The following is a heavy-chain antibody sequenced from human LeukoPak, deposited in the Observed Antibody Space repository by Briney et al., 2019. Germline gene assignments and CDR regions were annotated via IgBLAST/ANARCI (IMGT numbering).Heavy chain of an antibody. D-gene: IGHD6-19*01. CDR3: AREPGDSSGWSE. J-gene: IGHJ4*02. V-gene: IGHV3-21*01. CDR1: GFTFTSYS. Sequence: GGSLRLSCAASGFTFTSYSMNWVRQAPGKGLEWVSSISSSSNYVYYADSVKGRFTISRDNAKNSLYLQMNSLRAEDTAVYYCAREPGDSSGWSEWGQGTLVTVSS. CDR2: ISSSSNYV.